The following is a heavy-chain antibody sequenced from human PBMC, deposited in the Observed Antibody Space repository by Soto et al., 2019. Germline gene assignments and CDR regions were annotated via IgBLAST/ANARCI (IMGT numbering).Heavy chain of an antibody. J-gene: IGHJ1*01. CDR2: ISGTGRVT. CDR1: EFTFSSYA. D-gene: IGHD3-16*01. CDR3: AKDVNYDIVTCIEYFHH. Sequence: EVQLLESGGGLVQPGGALKLSCAASEFTFSSYAMIWVRQAPGKGLEWVSGISGTGRVTNYAESVKGRFTISRDNPKSTLLLQMNRIRPEDTAVYYCAKDVNYDIVTCIEYFHHWGQGTL. V-gene: IGHV3-23*01.